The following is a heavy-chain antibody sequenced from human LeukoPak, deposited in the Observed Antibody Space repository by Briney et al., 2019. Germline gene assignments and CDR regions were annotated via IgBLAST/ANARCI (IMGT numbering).Heavy chain of an antibody. CDR3: AREEEYYYDSSGYYPHDY. D-gene: IGHD3-22*01. J-gene: IGHJ4*02. Sequence: SVKVSCKASGGTFSSYAISWVRQAPGQGLEWMGGIIPIFGTANYAQKFQGRVTITADESTSTAYMELSSLRSEDTAVYYCAREEEYYYDSSGYYPHDYWGQGTLVTVSS. CDR2: IIPIFGTA. CDR1: GGTFSSYA. V-gene: IGHV1-69*01.